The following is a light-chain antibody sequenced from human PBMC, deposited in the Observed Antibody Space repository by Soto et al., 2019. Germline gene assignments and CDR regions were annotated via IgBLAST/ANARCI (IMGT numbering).Light chain of an antibody. Sequence: DIQMNQSPSSLSASVGDRVTITCRASQGIIDYLAWYQQKPGKAPKLLIYAASTLQSGVPSRFSGSGAGTDFTLTISSLQPEDVATYYCQKYNSAPRTFGQGTKVEIK. V-gene: IGKV1-27*01. J-gene: IGKJ1*01. CDR3: QKYNSAPRT. CDR2: AAS. CDR1: QGIIDY.